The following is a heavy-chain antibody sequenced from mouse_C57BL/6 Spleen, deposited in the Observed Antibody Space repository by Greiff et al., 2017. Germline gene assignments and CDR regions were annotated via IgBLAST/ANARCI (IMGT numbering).Heavy chain of an antibody. CDR3: ARLRGSDDYDVRWYFDV. V-gene: IGHV1-4*01. J-gene: IGHJ1*03. D-gene: IGHD2-4*01. CDR1: GYTFTSYT. Sequence: LQESGAELARPGASVKMSCKASGYTFTSYTMHWVKQRPGQGLEWIGYINPSSGYTKYNQKFKDKATLTADKSSSTAYMQLSSLTSEDSSVYYCARLRGSDDYDVRWYFDVWGTGTTVTVSS. CDR2: INPSSGYT.